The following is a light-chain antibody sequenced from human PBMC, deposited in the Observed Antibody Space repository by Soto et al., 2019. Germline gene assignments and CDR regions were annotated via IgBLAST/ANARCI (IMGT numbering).Light chain of an antibody. Sequence: QSVLTQPASVSASPGQSITISCTGTSRDIGFFNYVSWYQQFPGNAPKLIIFEVTNRPSGVSNRFSASKSGNTASLTISGLQAEDGADYYCSSYTTRSTYVFGTGTKLTVL. CDR1: SRDIGFFNY. CDR2: EVT. J-gene: IGLJ1*01. CDR3: SSYTTRSTYV. V-gene: IGLV2-14*01.